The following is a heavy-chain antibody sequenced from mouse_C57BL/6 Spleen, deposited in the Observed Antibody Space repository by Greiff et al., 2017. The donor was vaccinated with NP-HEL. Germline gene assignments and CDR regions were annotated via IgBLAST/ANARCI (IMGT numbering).Heavy chain of an antibody. J-gene: IGHJ2*01. Sequence: VQLQQSGPVLVKPGASVKMSCKASGYTFTDYYMNWVKQSHGKSLEWIGVINPYNGGTSYNQKFKGKATLTVDKSSSTAYMERNSLTSEDSAVYYCARGGVVAESPYYFDYWGQGTTLTVSS. CDR2: INPYNGGT. V-gene: IGHV1-19*01. CDR3: ARGGVVAESPYYFDY. CDR1: GYTFTDYY. D-gene: IGHD1-1*01.